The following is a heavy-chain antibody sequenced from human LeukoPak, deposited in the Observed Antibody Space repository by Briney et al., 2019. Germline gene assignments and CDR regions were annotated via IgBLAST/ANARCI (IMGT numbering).Heavy chain of an antibody. CDR1: GFTFSNNW. Sequence: GGSLRLSCAASGFTFSNNWMTWVRQAPGKGLEWVANIKQDGSEKYYVDSVKGRFTISRDNAKNSLYLQMNSLRDEDTAVYYCARDISSPLGWFDPWGQGTLVTVSS. CDR3: ARDISSPLGWFDP. D-gene: IGHD3-3*02. CDR2: IKQDGSEK. V-gene: IGHV3-7*01. J-gene: IGHJ5*02.